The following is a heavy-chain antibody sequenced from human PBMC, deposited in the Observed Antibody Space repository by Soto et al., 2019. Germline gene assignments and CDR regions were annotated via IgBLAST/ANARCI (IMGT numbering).Heavy chain of an antibody. D-gene: IGHD7-27*01. V-gene: IGHV2-5*02. Sequence: QITLKESGPTLVKPTQTLTLTCTFSGFSLSTSGVGVGWIRQPPGKALEWLALIYWDDDKRYSPSLKSRLTITKDTSKNPVVLTMTNMDPVDTATYYCAHSRTGDRHPSFDYWGQGTLVTVSS. CDR1: GFSLSTSGVG. CDR3: AHSRTGDRHPSFDY. J-gene: IGHJ4*02. CDR2: IYWDDDK.